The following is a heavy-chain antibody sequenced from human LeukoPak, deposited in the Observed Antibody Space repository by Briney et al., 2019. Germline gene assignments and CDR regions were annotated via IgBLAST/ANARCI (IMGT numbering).Heavy chain of an antibody. CDR2: VSARGGST. J-gene: IGHJ4*02. V-gene: IGHV3-23*01. CDR3: AKQAYDSPRTDFDY. CDR1: GLTFSRYA. D-gene: IGHD3-22*01. Sequence: GGSLRLSCAVAGLTFSRYAMSWVRQAPGKGRGWVSAVSARGGSTYYADSVKGRFTISRDNSKNTLHLQMNSLRAEDTAIYYCAKQAYDSPRTDFDYWGQGTLVTVSS.